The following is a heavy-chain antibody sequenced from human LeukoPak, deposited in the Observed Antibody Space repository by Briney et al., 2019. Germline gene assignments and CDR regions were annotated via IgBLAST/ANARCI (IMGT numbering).Heavy chain of an antibody. CDR2: INHSGIT. V-gene: IGHV4-34*01. D-gene: IGHD6-19*01. CDR1: GGSFSGYY. CDR3: ARDRVKWLVYYYGMDV. Sequence: SETLSLTCAVYGGSFSGYYWSWIRQPPGKGLEWIGEINHSGITNYNPSLKRRVTISVDTSKNQCSLKQSSVIAEDTAVYYCARDRVKWLVYYYGMDVWGQGTTVTVSS. J-gene: IGHJ6*02.